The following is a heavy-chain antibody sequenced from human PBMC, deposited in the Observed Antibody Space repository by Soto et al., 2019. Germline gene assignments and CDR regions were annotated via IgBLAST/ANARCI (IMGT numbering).Heavy chain of an antibody. CDR3: AHSDGGYEIIYFDF. J-gene: IGHJ4*02. V-gene: IGHV2-5*01. CDR2: IYYNDDR. D-gene: IGHD5-12*01. CDR1: GFSFTTAGVA. Sequence: ESGPTLVNPTQTLTLTSTFSGFSFTTAGVAVGWIRQTPGGALEWLTLIYYNDDRRFSPSLKTRLTITGDTSKNQVVLSLTNVDPGDTATYFCAHSDGGYEIIYFDFWGQGIPVTVSS.